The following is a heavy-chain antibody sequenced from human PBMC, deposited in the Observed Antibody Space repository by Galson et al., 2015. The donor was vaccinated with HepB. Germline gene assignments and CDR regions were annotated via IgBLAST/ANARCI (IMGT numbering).Heavy chain of an antibody. D-gene: IGHD3-22*01. J-gene: IGHJ6*03. V-gene: IGHV1-3*01. Sequence: SVKVSCKASGYTFTSYAMHWVRQAPGQRLEWMGWINAGNGNTKYSQKFQGRVTITRDTSASTAYMELSSLRSEDTAVYYCAREHYYDSSGYDYYYYYMDVWGKGTTVTVSS. CDR1: GYTFTSYA. CDR3: AREHYYDSSGYDYYYYYMDV. CDR2: INAGNGNT.